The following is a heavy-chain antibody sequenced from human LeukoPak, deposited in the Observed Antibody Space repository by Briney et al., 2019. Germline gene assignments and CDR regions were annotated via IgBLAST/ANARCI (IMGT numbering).Heavy chain of an antibody. CDR3: ARPLRVTMIRGAAFRASSDFDP. V-gene: IGHV1-2*02. D-gene: IGHD3-10*01. J-gene: IGHJ5*02. Sequence: ASVRVSCTASGYTFSGYYIHWVRQAPGQGLEWMGWINPNTGGTKYAQRFQDRFTMTRDTSISTAYMEVSRLRYDDTAVYYCARPLRVTMIRGAAFRASSDFDPWGQGTLVTVSS. CDR1: GYTFSGYY. CDR2: INPNTGGT.